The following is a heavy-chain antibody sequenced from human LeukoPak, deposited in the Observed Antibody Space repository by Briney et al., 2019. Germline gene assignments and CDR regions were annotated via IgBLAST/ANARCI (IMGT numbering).Heavy chain of an antibody. CDR2: IYYSGST. Sequence: GSLRLSCAASGFTFSSYAMSWVRQAPGKGLEWIGYIYYSGSTNYNPSLKSRVTISVDTSKNQFSLKLSSVTAADTAVYYCARATNYYGSGSYYPHFDYWGQGTLVTVSS. CDR1: GFTFSSYA. V-gene: IGHV4-59*01. J-gene: IGHJ4*02. CDR3: ARATNYYGSGSYYPHFDY. D-gene: IGHD3-10*01.